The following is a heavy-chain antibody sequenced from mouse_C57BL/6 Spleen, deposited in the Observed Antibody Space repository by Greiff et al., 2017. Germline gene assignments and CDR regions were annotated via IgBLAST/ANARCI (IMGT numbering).Heavy chain of an antibody. V-gene: IGHV1-58*01. CDR2: IYIGNGYT. J-gene: IGHJ2*01. CDR3: ASHTEPGFDY. CDR1: GYTFTSYG. D-gene: IGHD1-1*01. Sequence: EVQLQQSGAELVRPGSSVKMSCKTSGYTFTSYGINWVKQRPGQGLEWIGYIYIGNGYTAYNEKFKGKATLTSDTSSSTAYMQLSSLTSEDSAIYFCASHTEPGFDYWGQGTTLTVSS.